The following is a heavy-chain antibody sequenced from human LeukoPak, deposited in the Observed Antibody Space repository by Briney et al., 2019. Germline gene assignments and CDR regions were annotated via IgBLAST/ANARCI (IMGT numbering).Heavy chain of an antibody. CDR3: ARGGSYDRGSAFDI. D-gene: IGHD1-26*01. CDR2: IYPFDSDT. Sequence: GESLKISCKGSGYSFSNYWIAWVRQMPGKGLEWMGVIYPFDSDTRYIPSFRGQVTISADKSISTAYVQWNSLKASDTAMYVCARGGSYDRGSAFDIWGQGTMVTVSS. J-gene: IGHJ3*02. V-gene: IGHV5-51*01. CDR1: GYSFSNYW.